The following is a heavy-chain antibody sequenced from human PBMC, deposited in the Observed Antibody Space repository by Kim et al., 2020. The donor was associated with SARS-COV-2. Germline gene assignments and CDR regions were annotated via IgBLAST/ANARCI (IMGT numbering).Heavy chain of an antibody. D-gene: IGHD1-26*01. V-gene: IGHV3-23*01. CDR3: AIDGTYGREY. J-gene: IGHJ4*02. CDR2: GRT. Sequence: GRTFYSDAVEGRLTRSRDSSNNMLYLQMNSLRADDTAVYYCAIDGTYGREYWGQGTLITVSS.